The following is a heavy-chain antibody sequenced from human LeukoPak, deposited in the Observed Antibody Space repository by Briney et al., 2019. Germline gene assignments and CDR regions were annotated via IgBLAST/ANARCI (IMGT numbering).Heavy chain of an antibody. Sequence: ASVKVSCKASGYTFTDYYMHWVRQAPGQGLEWMGWINPNSGGTNYAQKFQGRVTMTTDTSISTAYMEVSSLRSEDTAVYYCAADPYDYGDYVLGYWGQGTLVTVSS. CDR3: AADPYDYGDYVLGY. CDR1: GYTFTDYY. V-gene: IGHV1-2*02. D-gene: IGHD4-17*01. CDR2: INPNSGGT. J-gene: IGHJ4*02.